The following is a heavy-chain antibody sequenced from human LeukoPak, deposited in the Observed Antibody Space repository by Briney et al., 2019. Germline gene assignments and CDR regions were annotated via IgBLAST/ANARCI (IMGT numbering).Heavy chain of an antibody. J-gene: IGHJ5*02. Sequence: ASVKVSCKASGYTFTSYGISWVRQAPGQGLEWMGWISAYNGNTNYAQKLQGRVTMTTDTSTSTAYMELSSLRSKDTAVYYCARVTHTELSTWFDPWGQGTLVTVSS. CDR2: ISAYNGNT. CDR3: ARVTHTELSTWFDP. V-gene: IGHV1-18*01. D-gene: IGHD5-18*01. CDR1: GYTFTSYG.